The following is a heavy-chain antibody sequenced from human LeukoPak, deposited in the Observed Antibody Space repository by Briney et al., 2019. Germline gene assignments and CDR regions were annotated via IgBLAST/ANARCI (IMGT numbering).Heavy chain of an antibody. CDR1: GFTFSTFA. J-gene: IGHJ4*02. CDR2: IFQGGGEI. D-gene: IGHD5-18*01. Sequence: GGSLRLSCAASGFTFSTFAMIWVRQPPGKGLEWVSSIFQGGGEIHYADSVRGRFTISRDNSKSALFLQMNSLRAEDSAIYYCATYRQVLLPFESWGQGTLVTVSS. V-gene: IGHV3-23*01. CDR3: ATYRQVLLPFES.